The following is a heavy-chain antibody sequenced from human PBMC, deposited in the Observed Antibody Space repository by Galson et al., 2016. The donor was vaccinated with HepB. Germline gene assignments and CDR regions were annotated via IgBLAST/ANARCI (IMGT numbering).Heavy chain of an antibody. CDR2: IYPGDSDT. CDR1: GYTFSNSW. CDR3: ARHPQTTMPDY. Sequence: QSGAEVKKPEESLKISCQASGYTFSNSWIGWVRQMPGKGLEWMGIIYPGDSDTTYSPSFQGHVTISADKSNNTAYLQWTSLKASDSAIYFCARHPQTTMPDYWGQGTLVTVSS. J-gene: IGHJ4*02. V-gene: IGHV5-51*01. D-gene: IGHD2-2*01.